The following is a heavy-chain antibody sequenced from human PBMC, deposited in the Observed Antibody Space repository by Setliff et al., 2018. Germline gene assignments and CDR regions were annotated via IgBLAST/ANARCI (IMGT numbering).Heavy chain of an antibody. D-gene: IGHD3-9*01. CDR1: GGTFSSYA. J-gene: IGHJ6*02. CDR3: ARVLEPNYDILTGYYYYYYYGMDV. Sequence: SVKVSCKASGGTFSSYAISWVRQAPGQGLEWMGGIIPIFGTANYAQKFQGGVTITADESTSTAYMELSSLRSEDTAVYYCARVLEPNYDILTGYYYYYYYGMDVWGQGTTVTVS. CDR2: IIPIFGTA. V-gene: IGHV1-69*13.